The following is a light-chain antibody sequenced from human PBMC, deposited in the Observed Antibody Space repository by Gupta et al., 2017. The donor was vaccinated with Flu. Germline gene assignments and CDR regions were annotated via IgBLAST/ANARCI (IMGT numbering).Light chain of an antibody. Sequence: DIQMTQSPSTLSASVGDRVTLTCRASQSISSWLAWYQQKPGKAPKLLIYKASSLESGVPSRFSGTGSETEFTLTINSLQADDFATYYCQHYNSYSQPFGQGTKVEIK. CDR2: KAS. J-gene: IGKJ1*01. CDR3: QHYNSYSQP. V-gene: IGKV1-5*03. CDR1: QSISSW.